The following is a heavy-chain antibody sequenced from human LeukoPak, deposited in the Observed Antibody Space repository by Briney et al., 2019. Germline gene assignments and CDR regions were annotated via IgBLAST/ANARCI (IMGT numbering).Heavy chain of an antibody. CDR1: GFTFSTYS. CDR3: ARDRKRDDFWGSYYHWFDP. CDR2: ISSSSSSI. Sequence: GGSLRLSCAASGFTFSTYSMNWVRQAPGKGLEWVSSISSSSSSIYYADSVKGRFTISRDNAKKSLYLQMNSLRAEDTAVYYCARDRKRDDFWGSYYHWFDPWGQGTLVTVSS. V-gene: IGHV3-21*01. D-gene: IGHD3-3*01. J-gene: IGHJ5*02.